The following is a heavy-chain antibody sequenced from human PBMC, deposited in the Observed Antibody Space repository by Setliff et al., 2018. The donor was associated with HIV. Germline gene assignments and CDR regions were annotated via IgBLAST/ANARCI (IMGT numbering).Heavy chain of an antibody. CDR1: GDSISSYY. CDR2: IYYSGST. J-gene: IGHJ4*02. V-gene: IGHV4-59*01. Sequence: KPSETLSLTCTVSGDSISSYYWTWIRQPPGKGLDWLGNIYYSGSTNFNPSLKGRVTISLDSSKNQFSLKLNSVTAADTAMYYCARGNPDYDILTGYWSHYFDYWGRGTLVTVSS. D-gene: IGHD3-9*01. CDR3: ARGNPDYDILTGYWSHYFDY.